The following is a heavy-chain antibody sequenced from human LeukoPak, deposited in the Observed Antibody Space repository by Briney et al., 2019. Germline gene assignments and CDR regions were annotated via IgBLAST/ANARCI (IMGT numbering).Heavy chain of an antibody. D-gene: IGHD3-22*01. V-gene: IGHV5-51*01. Sequence: GEPLQISCKGSGYSFTSYWIGWVRQMPGKGLEWMGIIYPGDSDTRYSPSFQGQVTISADKSISTAYLQWSSLKASDTAMYYCARTYYYDSSGLPTAFDCWGQGTLVTVSS. CDR2: IYPGDSDT. J-gene: IGHJ4*02. CDR3: ARTYYYDSSGLPTAFDC. CDR1: GYSFTSYW.